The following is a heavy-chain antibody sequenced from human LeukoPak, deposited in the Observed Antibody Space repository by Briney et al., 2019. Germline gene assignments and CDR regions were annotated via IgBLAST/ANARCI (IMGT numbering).Heavy chain of an antibody. CDR2: IWYDGSNK. J-gene: IGHJ4*02. Sequence: TGGSLRLSCAASGFTFSSYGMHWVRQAPGKGQEWVAVIWYDGSNKYYADSVKGRFTISRDNSKNTLYLQMNSLRAEDTAVYYCANDRASTGYYFDYWGQGTPVTVSS. CDR1: GFTFSSYG. D-gene: IGHD5/OR15-5a*01. V-gene: IGHV3-33*06. CDR3: ANDRASTGYYFDY.